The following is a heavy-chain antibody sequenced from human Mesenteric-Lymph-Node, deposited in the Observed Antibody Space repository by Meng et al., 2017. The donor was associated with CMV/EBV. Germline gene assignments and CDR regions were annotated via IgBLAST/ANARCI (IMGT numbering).Heavy chain of an antibody. D-gene: IGHD3-9*01. CDR2: INHSGST. V-gene: IGHV4-34*01. Sequence: QVQFHPWGLGLLKPSGTLSVTCAVYGGSFSGSYWNWIRQSPEKGLEWIGEINHSGSTTYNPSFTSRIIISVDTSTNQISLNMSSVTAADTAVYYCARGSSYDILTGYFDYWGQGALVTVSS. J-gene: IGHJ4*02. CDR1: GGSFSGSY. CDR3: ARGSSYDILTGYFDY.